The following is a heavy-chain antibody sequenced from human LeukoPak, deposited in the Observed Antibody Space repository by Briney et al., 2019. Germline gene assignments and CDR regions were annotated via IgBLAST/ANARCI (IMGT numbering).Heavy chain of an antibody. CDR3: ARHGPSYYFDY. Sequence: GGSLRLSCAAFGFSFSNHWMTWVRQAPGKGLEWVANIKPDGSQQYYVDSMKGRFTISRDNAKNSLYLQMNSLRTEDTAVYYCARHGPSYYFDYWGQGTLVTVSS. D-gene: IGHD3-16*01. J-gene: IGHJ4*02. V-gene: IGHV3-7*03. CDR2: IKPDGSQQ. CDR1: GFSFSNHW.